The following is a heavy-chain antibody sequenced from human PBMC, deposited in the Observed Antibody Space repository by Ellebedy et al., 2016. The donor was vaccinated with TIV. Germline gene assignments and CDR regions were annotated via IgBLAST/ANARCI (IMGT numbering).Heavy chain of an antibody. D-gene: IGHD2/OR15-2a*01. CDR1: SFSVADNY. V-gene: IGHV3-15*07. Sequence: GESLKISCAASSFSVADNYINWVRRAPGKGLEWVGRITSTTDGGAADLAAAGKGRFVISSDDSENTVYLQMNGLSIDDSAVYFCTRDHFPIPPGAMDVWGPGTTVTVSS. J-gene: IGHJ6*02. CDR2: ITSTTDGGAA. CDR3: TRDHFPIPPGAMDV.